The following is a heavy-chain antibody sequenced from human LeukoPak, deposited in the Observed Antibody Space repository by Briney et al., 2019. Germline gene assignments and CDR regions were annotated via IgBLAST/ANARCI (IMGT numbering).Heavy chain of an antibody. CDR2: IDTNTGNP. D-gene: IGHD2-15*01. V-gene: IGHV7-4-1*02. CDR3: TRDSYCSGGRCYSRVGY. Sequence: GASVKVSCKASGYTFTNYSMNWVRQAPGQGLEWMGWIDTNTGNPTYAQGFTGRFVFSLDTPVTTTYLQISSLKAEDTAVYYCTRDSYCSGGRCYSRVGYWGQGTLVTVSS. CDR1: GYTFTNYS. J-gene: IGHJ4*02.